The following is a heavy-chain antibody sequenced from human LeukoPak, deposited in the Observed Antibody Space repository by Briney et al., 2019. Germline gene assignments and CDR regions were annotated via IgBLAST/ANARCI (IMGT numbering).Heavy chain of an antibody. CDR1: RFPFSNYG. Sequence: PGGSLRLSCAASRFPFSNYGVHWVRQAPGKGLEWLAVISSDGSNRHYADSVKGRFTVSRDNSINTLYLQMNSLRAEDTAVYYCAKSYDYVWGSDYWGQGTLVTVSS. V-gene: IGHV3-30*18. CDR2: ISSDGSNR. D-gene: IGHD3-16*01. J-gene: IGHJ4*02. CDR3: AKSYDYVWGSDY.